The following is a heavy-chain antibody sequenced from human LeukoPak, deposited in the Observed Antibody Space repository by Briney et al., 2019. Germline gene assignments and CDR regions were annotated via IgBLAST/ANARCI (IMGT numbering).Heavy chain of an antibody. Sequence: GGSLRLSCAASGFTFSSYAMSWVRQAPGKGLEWVSAISGSGGSTYYADSVKGRFTISRDNSKNTLYLQMNSLRAEGTAVYYCAAKGGYYDSSGYSNWGQGTLVTVSS. V-gene: IGHV3-23*01. CDR2: ISGSGGST. D-gene: IGHD3-22*01. J-gene: IGHJ4*02. CDR3: AAKGGYYDSSGYSN. CDR1: GFTFSSYA.